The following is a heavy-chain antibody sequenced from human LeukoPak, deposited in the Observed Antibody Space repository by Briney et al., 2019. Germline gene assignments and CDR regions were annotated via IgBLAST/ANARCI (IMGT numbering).Heavy chain of an antibody. D-gene: IGHD3-10*01. CDR1: GYIFNTYW. Sequence: GESLQISCKSSGYIFNTYWIGWVRQLSGKGLVWMGIIFPGDSETRYSPSFQGQVTTSADKSNSTAYLQWSSLKASDTAMYYCARGSHDRRYFGYFDTWGQGTLVTVSS. V-gene: IGHV5-51*01. CDR3: ARGSHDRRYFGYFDT. J-gene: IGHJ5*02. CDR2: IFPGDSET.